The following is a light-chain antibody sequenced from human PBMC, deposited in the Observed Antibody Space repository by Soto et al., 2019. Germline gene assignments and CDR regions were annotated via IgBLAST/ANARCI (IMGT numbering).Light chain of an antibody. CDR3: QSYDSSLSALV. CDR1: SSNIGAGYD. CDR2: GNS. Sequence: QSVLTQPPSVSGSPGQRVTISCTGSSSNIGAGYDVHWYQQLPGTAPKLLIYGNSNRPSGVPDRFSGSKSCTSASLAITGLEAEDEADYSCQSYDSSLSALVFGGLTKITGL. J-gene: IGLJ2*01. V-gene: IGLV1-40*01.